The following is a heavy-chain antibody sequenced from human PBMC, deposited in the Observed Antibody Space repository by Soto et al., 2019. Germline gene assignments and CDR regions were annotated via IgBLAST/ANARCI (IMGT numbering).Heavy chain of an antibody. CDR2: ISYDGSNK. J-gene: IGHJ6*02. CDR1: GFTFSSYA. D-gene: IGHD6-13*01. V-gene: IGHV3-30-3*01. Sequence: GGSLRLSCAASGFTFSSYAMHWVRQAPGKGLEWVAVISYDGSNKYYADSVKGRFTISRDNSKNTLYLQMNSLRAEDTAVYYCARDGGYSSSNGMDVWGQGTTVTVSS. CDR3: ARDGGYSSSNGMDV.